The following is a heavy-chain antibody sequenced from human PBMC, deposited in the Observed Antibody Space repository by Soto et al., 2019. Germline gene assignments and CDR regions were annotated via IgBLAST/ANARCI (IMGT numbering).Heavy chain of an antibody. V-gene: IGHV4-31*03. J-gene: IGHJ3*02. CDR3: ATVRSELHAAFDI. Sequence: QVQLQESGPGLVKPSQTLSLTCTVSGGSISTGGYYWSWIRQHPGRGLEWIGYIYHSGMTFSNPSLQRRVAISIDTSKNKFSLKLSSVTAADTAVYYCATVRSELHAAFDIWGQGTMVSVSS. CDR1: GGSISTGGYY. D-gene: IGHD1-7*01. CDR2: IYHSGMT.